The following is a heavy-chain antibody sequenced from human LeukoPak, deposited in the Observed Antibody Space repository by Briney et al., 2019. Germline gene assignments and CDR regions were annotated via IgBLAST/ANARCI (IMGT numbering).Heavy chain of an antibody. Sequence: GGSLRLSCAASGFTFSSYAMSWVRQAPGKGLEWVSGISGSGDNTYYADSVKGRFTIFRDNSKNMLYVQVNSLGNEDTAAYYCAKGSYYDSSGSFYFDYWGQGTLVTVSS. D-gene: IGHD3-22*01. V-gene: IGHV3-23*01. CDR2: ISGSGDNT. J-gene: IGHJ4*02. CDR3: AKGSYYDSSGSFYFDY. CDR1: GFTFSSYA.